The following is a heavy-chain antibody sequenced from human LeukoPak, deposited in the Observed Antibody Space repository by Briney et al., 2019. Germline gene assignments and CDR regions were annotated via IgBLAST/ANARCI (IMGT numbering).Heavy chain of an antibody. CDR2: ISYDESNK. CDR1: GFPFSSYA. CDR3: ARARYCSSISCRDAFDI. J-gene: IGHJ3*02. D-gene: IGHD2-2*01. V-gene: IGHV3-30*04. Sequence: HPGKSLRLSCAASGFPFSSYAMHWVRQAPGKGLEWVALISYDESNKYYADSVKGRFTVSRDNSRSTLYLQMNSLRVEDTAVYYCARARYCSSISCRDAFDIWGQGTMVTVSS.